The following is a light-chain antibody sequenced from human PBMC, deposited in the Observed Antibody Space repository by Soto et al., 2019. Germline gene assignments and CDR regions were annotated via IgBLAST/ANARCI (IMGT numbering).Light chain of an antibody. CDR1: QTVRNNY. J-gene: IGKJ4*01. V-gene: IGKV3-20*01. Sequence: EFVLTQSPGTLSLSPGERATLSCRASQTVRNNYLAWYQQKPGQAPRLLIYDASSRATGIPDRFSGGGSGTDFTLTISRLEPEDFAVYYCQQYGSSPLSVGGGTKVDIK. CDR3: QQYGSSPLS. CDR2: DAS.